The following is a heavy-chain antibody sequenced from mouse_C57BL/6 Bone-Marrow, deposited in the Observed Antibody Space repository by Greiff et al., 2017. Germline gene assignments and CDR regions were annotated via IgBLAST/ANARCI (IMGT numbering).Heavy chain of an antibody. CDR3: TPIYYEGMDY. Sequence: VQLQQSGAELVRPGASVKLSCTASGFNIKDDYMHWVKQRPEQGLEWIGWIDPENGDTEYASKFRGKATITADTSSNTAYLQLSRLTSEDTAVYCCTPIYYEGMDYWGQGTSVTVSS. J-gene: IGHJ4*01. CDR2: IDPENGDT. D-gene: IGHD2-4*01. V-gene: IGHV14-4*01. CDR1: GFNIKDDY.